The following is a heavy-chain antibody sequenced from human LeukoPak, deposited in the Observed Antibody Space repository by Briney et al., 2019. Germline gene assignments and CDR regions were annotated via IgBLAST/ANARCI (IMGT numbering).Heavy chain of an antibody. CDR1: GFTFSSYA. CDR3: AKSRPYSSSPFDY. CDR2: ISGSGGST. D-gene: IGHD6-13*01. J-gene: IGHJ4*02. Sequence: GGSLRLSCADSGFTFSSYAMSWVRQAPGKGLEWVSAISGSGGSTYYADSVKGRFTISRDNSKNTLYLQMNSLRAEDTAVYYSAKSRPYSSSPFDYWGQGTLVTVSS. V-gene: IGHV3-23*01.